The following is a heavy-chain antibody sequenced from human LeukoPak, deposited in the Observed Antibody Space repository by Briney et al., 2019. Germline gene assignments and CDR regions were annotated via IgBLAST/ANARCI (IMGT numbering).Heavy chain of an antibody. CDR2: ISSTGSTI. CDR3: ARVVYCSGGSCQIFAFDV. J-gene: IGHJ3*01. CDR1: GFTFSDYY. V-gene: IGHV3-11*01. Sequence: PRGSLRLSCAASGFTFSDYYMSWIRQAPGKGLEWVSYISSTGSTIFYADSVKGRFIISRDNAKNSLYLQMNSLRAEDTAVYYCARVVYCSGGSCQIFAFDVWGQGTMVTVSS. D-gene: IGHD2-15*01.